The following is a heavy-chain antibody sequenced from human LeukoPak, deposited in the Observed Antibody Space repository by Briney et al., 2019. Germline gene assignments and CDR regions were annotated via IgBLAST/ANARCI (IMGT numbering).Heavy chain of an antibody. Sequence: PGGSLRLSCSASGFTFSNCGMHWVRQAPGKGLEYVSAISHNGGSTYYADSVMGRFTISRDNSKNTLYLQMSSLRAEDTAVYYCVKGPYSSIRYYFDYWGQGTLVTVSS. CDR3: VKGPYSSIRYYFDY. D-gene: IGHD6-13*01. CDR1: GFTFSNCG. CDR2: ISHNGGST. V-gene: IGHV3-64D*06. J-gene: IGHJ4*02.